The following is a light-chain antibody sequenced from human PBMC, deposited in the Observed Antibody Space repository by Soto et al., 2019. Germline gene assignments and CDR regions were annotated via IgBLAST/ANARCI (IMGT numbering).Light chain of an antibody. Sequence: PSTLSASVGDRVTITCRASQSITSWLAWYQQKPGKAPKLLIYKASTLKSGVPSRFSGSGSGTEFTLTISSLQPDDFATYYCQHYNSYSEAFGQGTKVDI. CDR3: QHYNSYSEA. CDR2: KAS. V-gene: IGKV1-5*03. J-gene: IGKJ1*01. CDR1: QSITSW.